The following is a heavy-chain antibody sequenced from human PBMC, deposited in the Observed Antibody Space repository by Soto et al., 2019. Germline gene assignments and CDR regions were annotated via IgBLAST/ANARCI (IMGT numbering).Heavy chain of an antibody. CDR3: AKCDCYQPCYFDY. Sequence: LRLSCAASGFTFSSYAMSWVRQAPGKGLEWVSAISGSGGSTYYADSVRGRFTISRDNSKNTLYLQMNSLRAEDTAVYYCAKCDCYQPCYFDYWGQGTLVTVSS. V-gene: IGHV3-23*01. CDR2: ISGSGGST. J-gene: IGHJ4*02. CDR1: GFTFSSYA. D-gene: IGHD2-21*02.